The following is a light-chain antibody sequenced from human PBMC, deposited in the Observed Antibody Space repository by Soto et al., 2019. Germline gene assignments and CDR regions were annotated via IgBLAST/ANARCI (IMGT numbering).Light chain of an antibody. J-gene: IGKJ1*01. V-gene: IGKV1-33*01. CDR3: QQSYSTPPWT. CDR2: DAS. CDR1: QDISNY. Sequence: DIQMTQSPSSLSASVGDRVTITCQASQDISNYLNWYQQKLGKAPKLLIYDASNLETGVPSRFSGSGSGTDFTFTISSLQPEDIATYYCQQSYSTPPWTFGQGTKVEIK.